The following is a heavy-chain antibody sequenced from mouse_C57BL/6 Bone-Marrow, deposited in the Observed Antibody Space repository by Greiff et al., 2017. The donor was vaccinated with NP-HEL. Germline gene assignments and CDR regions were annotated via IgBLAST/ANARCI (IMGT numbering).Heavy chain of an antibody. CDR1: GYTFTSYW. CDR2: IDPSDSYT. V-gene: IGHV1-69*01. J-gene: IGHJ4*01. D-gene: IGHD4-1*01. CDR3: ARSVNWAMDY. Sequence: VQLQQPGAELVMPGASVKLSCKASGYTFTSYWMHWVKQRPGQGLEWIGEIDPSDSYTNYNQKFKGKSTLTVDKSSSTAYMQLSSLTSEDSAVYYCARSVNWAMDYWGQGTSVTVSS.